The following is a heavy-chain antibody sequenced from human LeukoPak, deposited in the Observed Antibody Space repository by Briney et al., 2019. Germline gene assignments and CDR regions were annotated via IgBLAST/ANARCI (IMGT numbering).Heavy chain of an antibody. J-gene: IGHJ4*02. V-gene: IGHV4-59*08. CDR3: ARTGSYDSNGLDS. CDR2: IYYSGST. Sequence: PSATLSLTCTLSGASISRYYWTWIRHPPGKGLEWIVYIYYSGSTNYNPSLKSRVTMSVDTSKNQFSLRLSSVTAADTAVYYCARTGSYDSNGLDSWGQGTLVTVSS. CDR1: GASISRYY. D-gene: IGHD3-22*01.